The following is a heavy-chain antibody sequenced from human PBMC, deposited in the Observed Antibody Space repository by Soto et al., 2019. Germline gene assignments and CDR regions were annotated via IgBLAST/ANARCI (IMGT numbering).Heavy chain of an antibody. J-gene: IGHJ4*02. Sequence: ASVKVSCKASGYTFTGYYMHWVRQAPGQGLEWMGWINPNSGGTNYAQKFQGWVTMTRDTSISTAYMELSRLRSDDTAVYYCARDPTYYDSSGETFDYWGQGTLVTV. CDR1: GYTFTGYY. CDR2: INPNSGGT. CDR3: ARDPTYYDSSGETFDY. V-gene: IGHV1-2*04. D-gene: IGHD3-22*01.